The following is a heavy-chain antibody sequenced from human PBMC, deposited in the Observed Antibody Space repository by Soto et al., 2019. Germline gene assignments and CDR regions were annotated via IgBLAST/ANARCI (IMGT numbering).Heavy chain of an antibody. Sequence: QVQLQESGPGLVKPSQTLSLTCTVSGGSISSGDYYWSWIRQHPVKGLEWIGYIYYSGSSYYNPSLKSRVNISVDTSKNQFSLKLSSVTAADTAVYYCARWWSGSRQGFDPWGQGTLVTVSS. CDR2: IYYSGSS. J-gene: IGHJ5*02. V-gene: IGHV4-31*03. CDR3: ARWWSGSRQGFDP. D-gene: IGHD3-3*01. CDR1: GGSISSGDYY.